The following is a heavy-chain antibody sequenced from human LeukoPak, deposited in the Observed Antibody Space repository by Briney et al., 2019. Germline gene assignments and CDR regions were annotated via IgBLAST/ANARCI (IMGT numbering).Heavy chain of an antibody. Sequence: PVGSLGLSCAASGFTFSSYSMNWVRQAPGKGLEWVSSISSSSSYIYYADSVKGRFTISRDNAKNSLYLQMNSLRAEDTAVYYCARGAYYYDSSGYYAWGQGTLVTVSS. V-gene: IGHV3-21*01. CDR3: ARGAYYYDSSGYYA. J-gene: IGHJ5*02. CDR1: GFTFSSYS. CDR2: ISSSSSYI. D-gene: IGHD3-22*01.